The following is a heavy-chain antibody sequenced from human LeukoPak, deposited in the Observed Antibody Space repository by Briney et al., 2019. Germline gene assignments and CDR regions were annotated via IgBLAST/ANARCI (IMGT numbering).Heavy chain of an antibody. CDR3: ARGFYGDYAYYYYYYYMDV. V-gene: IGHV4-34*01. D-gene: IGHD4-17*01. CDR2: INHSGST. Sequence: SETLSLTCAVYGGSFSGYYWSWIRHPPGKGLEWIGEINHSGSTNYNPSLKSRVTISVDTSKNQFSLKLSSVTAADTAVYYCARGFYGDYAYYYYYYYMDVWGKGTTVTVSS. J-gene: IGHJ6*03. CDR1: GGSFSGYY.